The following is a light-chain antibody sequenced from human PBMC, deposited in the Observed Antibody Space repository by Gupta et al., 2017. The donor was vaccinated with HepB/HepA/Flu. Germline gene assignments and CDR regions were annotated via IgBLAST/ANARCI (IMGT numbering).Light chain of an antibody. Sequence: QSALTQPASVSGSPGQSPTISCTGTSSDFGGYNYVSWYQQHPGKAPKLLIYDVSNRPSGVSNRFSGSKSGNTASLTISGLRAEDEANYYCSSFTFTTTLVIFGGGTKLTVL. V-gene: IGLV2-14*03. CDR2: DVS. CDR1: SSDFGGYNY. J-gene: IGLJ2*01. CDR3: SSFTFTTTLVI.